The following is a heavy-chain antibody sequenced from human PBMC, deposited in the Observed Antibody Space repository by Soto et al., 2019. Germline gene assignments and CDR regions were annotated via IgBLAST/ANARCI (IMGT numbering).Heavy chain of an antibody. D-gene: IGHD3-16*01. CDR1: GGAFSSRA. J-gene: IGHJ6*02. CDR3: ANSRGGTFLGYHGMDI. CDR2: IIPVFGRV. Sequence: QVQLVQSGPEVKKTGTSVKVSCKASGGAFSSRAISWVRQAPGQGLEWMGGIIPVFGRVNYAEKFQDRVTTTGDESTGTVYMELSSLRSEDTALYYCANSRGGTFLGYHGMDIWGQGTTVSVSS. V-gene: IGHV1-69*01.